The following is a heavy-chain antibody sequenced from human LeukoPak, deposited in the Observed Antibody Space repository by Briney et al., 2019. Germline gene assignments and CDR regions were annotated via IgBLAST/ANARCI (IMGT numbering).Heavy chain of an antibody. D-gene: IGHD5-24*01. CDR2: INPSGGST. J-gene: IGHJ4*02. Sequence: VASVKVSCKASGYTFTSYYVHWVRQAPGQGLEWMGIINPSGGSTSYAENFQGRVTMTRDASTSTIYMELSSLRSEDTAVYYCARTPVKLATDYFDYWGQGTLVTVSS. CDR1: GYTFTSYY. V-gene: IGHV1-46*01. CDR3: ARTPVKLATDYFDY.